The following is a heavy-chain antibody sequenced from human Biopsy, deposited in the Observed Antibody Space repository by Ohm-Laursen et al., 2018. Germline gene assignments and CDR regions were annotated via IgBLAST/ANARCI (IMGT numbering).Heavy chain of an antibody. D-gene: IGHD6-19*01. CDR1: GGSFTGHY. J-gene: IGHJ4*02. V-gene: IGHV4-59*11. Sequence: GTLSLTCPVSGGSFTGHYWTWIRQPPGKGLQVIGYISSGGSTNYNPSLKSRVTISVDTSKNHFSLKLTSVTAADTAVYYCARESALAGDFDSWGQGTLVTVSS. CDR3: ARESALAGDFDS. CDR2: ISSGGST.